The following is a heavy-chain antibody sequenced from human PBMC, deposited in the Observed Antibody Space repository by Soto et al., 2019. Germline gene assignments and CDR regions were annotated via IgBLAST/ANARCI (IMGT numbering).Heavy chain of an antibody. J-gene: IGHJ5*02. Sequence: QVQLVQSGAEVENPGASVKVSCKASGYTFSNFGINWVRQAPGQGLEWMGWITPYNGNANYAQKYQDRLTVTTDTSTNTAYLELRSLRSDDTAVYYCAREEYRQLDHWGQGTLVTVSS. V-gene: IGHV1-18*04. CDR1: GYTFSNFG. CDR2: ITPYNGNA. CDR3: AREEYRQLDH. D-gene: IGHD3-16*02.